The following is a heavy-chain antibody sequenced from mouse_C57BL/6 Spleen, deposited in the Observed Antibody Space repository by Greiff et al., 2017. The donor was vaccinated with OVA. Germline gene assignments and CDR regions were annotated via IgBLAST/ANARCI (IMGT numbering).Heavy chain of an antibody. Sequence: EVMLVESEGGLVQPGSSMKLSCTASGFTFSDYYMAWVRQVPEKGLEWVANINYDGSSTYYLDSLKSRFIISRDNAKNILYLQMSSLKSEDTATYYCARRTTLYYFDYWGQGTTLTVSS. CDR2: INYDGSST. CDR3: ARRTTLYYFDY. V-gene: IGHV5-16*01. J-gene: IGHJ2*01. D-gene: IGHD2-13*01. CDR1: GFTFSDYY.